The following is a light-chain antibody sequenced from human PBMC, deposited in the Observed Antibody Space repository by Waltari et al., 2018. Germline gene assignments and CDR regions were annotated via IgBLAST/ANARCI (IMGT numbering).Light chain of an antibody. CDR2: GNT. CDR3: QSYDSSLSGWV. V-gene: IGLV1-40*01. Sequence: QSVLPQSPSVSGAPGQTVTLPCTGSSPNVGAGSAVHVYQQLPGTAPKLLIYGNTNRPSGVPDRFSASKSGTSASLAITGLQAEDEADYYCQSYDSSLSGWVFGGGTKLTVL. J-gene: IGLJ3*02. CDR1: SPNVGAGSA.